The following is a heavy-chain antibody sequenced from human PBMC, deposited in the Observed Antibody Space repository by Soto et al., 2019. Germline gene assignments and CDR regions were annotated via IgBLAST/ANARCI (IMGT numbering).Heavy chain of an antibody. CDR3: ARLMYYYDSSGYYSYYYYGMDV. D-gene: IGHD3-22*01. J-gene: IGHJ6*02. V-gene: IGHV5-51*01. Sequence: PGESLKISCKGSGYSFTSYWIGWVRQMPGKGLEWMGIIYPGDSDTRYSPSFQGQVTISADKSISTAYLQWSSLKASDTAMYYCARLMYYYDSSGYYSYYYYGMDVWGQGTTVTVSS. CDR1: GYSFTSYW. CDR2: IYPGDSDT.